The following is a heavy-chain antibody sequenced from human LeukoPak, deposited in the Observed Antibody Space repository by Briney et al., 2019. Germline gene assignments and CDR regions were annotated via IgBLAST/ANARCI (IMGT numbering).Heavy chain of an antibody. CDR3: ARDLGPHKGGIAAAGTSGGFDY. CDR2: INQDGSEK. V-gene: IGHV3-7*01. Sequence: PGGSLRLSCAASGFTFSSYWMNWVRQAPGKGLQWVASINQDGSEKYYVDSVKGRFTISRDNAKNSLYLQMNSLRAEDTAVYYCARDLGPHKGGIAAAGTSGGFDYWGQGTLVTVSS. CDR1: GFTFSSYW. J-gene: IGHJ4*02. D-gene: IGHD6-13*01.